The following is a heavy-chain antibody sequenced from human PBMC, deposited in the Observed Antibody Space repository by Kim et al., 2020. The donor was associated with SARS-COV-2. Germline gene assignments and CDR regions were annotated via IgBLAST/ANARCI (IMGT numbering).Heavy chain of an antibody. Sequence: GESLKISCKGSGYSFTRHWIGWVRQMPGKGLEWMAIIYPGDSDTRYSPSFQGQVTISADKSINTAYLQWSSLKASDTAIYYCTRQHESATAIDYWGQGTLVTVSS. J-gene: IGHJ4*02. CDR3: TRQHESATAIDY. V-gene: IGHV5-51*01. CDR1: GYSFTRHW. D-gene: IGHD2-15*01. CDR2: IYPGDSDT.